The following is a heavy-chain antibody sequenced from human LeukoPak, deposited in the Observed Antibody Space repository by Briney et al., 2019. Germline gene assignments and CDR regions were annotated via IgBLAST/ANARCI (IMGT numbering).Heavy chain of an antibody. V-gene: IGHV4-39*01. Sequence: SETLSLTCTVSGGSISSSSYYWGWIRQPPGKGLEWIGSIYYSGSTYYNPSLKSRVTISVDTSKNQFSLRLSSVTAADTAVYYCARLGGHWTAGFPWGQGTLVTVSS. CDR2: IYYSGST. CDR1: GGSISSSSYY. J-gene: IGHJ5*02. CDR3: ARLGGHWTAGFP. D-gene: IGHD1-1*01.